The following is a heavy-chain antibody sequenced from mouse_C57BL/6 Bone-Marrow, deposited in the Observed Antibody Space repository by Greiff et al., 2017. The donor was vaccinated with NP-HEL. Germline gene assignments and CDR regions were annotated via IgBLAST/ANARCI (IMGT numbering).Heavy chain of an antibody. Sequence: VQLQQSGPELVKPGASVKISCKASGYSFTGYYMNWVKQSPEKSLEWIGEINPSTGGTTYNQKFKATATLTVDKSSSTAYMQLKSLTSEDSAVYYGAGCGYGLDYGGQGTTLTVSS. CDR3: AGCGYGLDY. CDR2: INPSTGGT. D-gene: IGHD1-1*01. J-gene: IGHJ2*01. CDR1: GYSFTGYY. V-gene: IGHV1-42*01.